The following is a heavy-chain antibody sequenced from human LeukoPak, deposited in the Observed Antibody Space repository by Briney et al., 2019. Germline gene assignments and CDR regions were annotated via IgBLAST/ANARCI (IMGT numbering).Heavy chain of an antibody. D-gene: IGHD2-2*01. Sequence: ASVKVSCKASGYTFTSYGISWVRQAPGQGLEWMGWISFYIGNTNYAQKLQGRVTMTTDTSASTAYMELRSLRSDDPAVYYCARELVPAAIPQIGYSTFDPWGEGNLVTVSS. J-gene: IGHJ5*02. V-gene: IGHV1-18*01. CDR3: ARELVPAAIPQIGYSTFDP. CDR2: ISFYIGNT. CDR1: GYTFTSYG.